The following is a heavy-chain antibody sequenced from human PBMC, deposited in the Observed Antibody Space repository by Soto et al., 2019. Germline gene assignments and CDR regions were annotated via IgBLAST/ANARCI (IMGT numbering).Heavy chain of an antibody. CDR1: GGSISSGGYY. CDR3: ATTANYYGSGSYPLWFDP. V-gene: IGHV4-31*03. CDR2: IYYSGST. Sequence: SETLSLTCTVSGGSISSGGYYWSWIRQHPGKGLEWIGYIYYSGSTYYSPSLKSRVTISVDTSKNQFSLKLSSVTAADTAVYYCATTANYYGSGSYPLWFDPWGQGTLVTVSS. J-gene: IGHJ5*02. D-gene: IGHD3-10*01.